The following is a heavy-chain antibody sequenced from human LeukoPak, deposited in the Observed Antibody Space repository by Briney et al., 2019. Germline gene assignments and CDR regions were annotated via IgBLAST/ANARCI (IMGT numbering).Heavy chain of an antibody. D-gene: IGHD6-13*01. CDR1: GYTITGYY. J-gene: IGHJ5*02. CDR3: ARDHRVAGRAVAGKPKGWFDP. Sequence: GASVKVSCKASGYTITGYYIHWVRQAPGQGLEWMGWVNPNSGDTNYAQKFQGRVTMTRDTSISTAYMELSRLRSDDTAVYYCARDHRVAGRAVAGKPKGWFDPWGQGTLVAVSS. V-gene: IGHV1-2*02. CDR2: VNPNSGDT.